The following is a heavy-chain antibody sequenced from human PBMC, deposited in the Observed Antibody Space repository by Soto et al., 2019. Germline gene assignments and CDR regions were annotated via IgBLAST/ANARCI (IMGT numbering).Heavy chain of an antibody. D-gene: IGHD2-21*02. V-gene: IGHV1-18*01. CDR3: ARLAYCGGDCLSHFDY. J-gene: IGHJ4*02. Sequence: GASVKVSCKASGYTFTSYGISWVRQAPGQGLEWMGWISAYNGNTNYAQKLQGRVTMTTDTSTSTAYMELRSLRSDDTAVYYCARLAYCGGDCLSHFDYWGQGTLVTVSS. CDR2: ISAYNGNT. CDR1: GYTFTSYG.